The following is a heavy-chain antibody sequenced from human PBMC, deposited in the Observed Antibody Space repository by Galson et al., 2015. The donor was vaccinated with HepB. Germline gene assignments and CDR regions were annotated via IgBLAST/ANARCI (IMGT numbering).Heavy chain of an antibody. CDR3: ARDKGGAYYYYYDMDV. D-gene: IGHD3-16*01. V-gene: IGHV3-30-3*01. Sequence: SLRLSCAASGFTFSSYAMHWVRQAPGKGLEWVAVISYDGSNKYYADSVKGRFTISRDNSKNTLYLQMNSLRAEDTAVYYCARDKGGAYYYYYDMDVWGQGTTVTVSS. J-gene: IGHJ6*02. CDR2: ISYDGSNK. CDR1: GFTFSSYA.